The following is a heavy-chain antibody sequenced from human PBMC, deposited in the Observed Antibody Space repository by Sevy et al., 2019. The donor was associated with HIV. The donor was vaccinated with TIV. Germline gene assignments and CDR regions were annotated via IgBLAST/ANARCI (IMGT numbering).Heavy chain of an antibody. V-gene: IGHV1-18*04. J-gene: IGHJ4*02. CDR3: ATAGRKDIVVVVAATGVDY. CDR1: GYTFTSYG. D-gene: IGHD2-15*01. Sequence: ASVKVSCKASGYTFTSYGISWVRQAPGQGLEWMGWISAYNGNTNYAQKLQGRVTMTTDTSTSTAYMELRSLRSDDTAVYYCATAGRKDIVVVVAATGVDYWGQGTLVTVSS. CDR2: ISAYNGNT.